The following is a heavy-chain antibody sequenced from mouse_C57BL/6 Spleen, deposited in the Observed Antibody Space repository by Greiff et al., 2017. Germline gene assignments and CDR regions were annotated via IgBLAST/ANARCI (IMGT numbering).Heavy chain of an antibody. J-gene: IGHJ1*03. CDR2: IHPNSGST. CDR1: GYTFTSYW. D-gene: IGHD2-1*01. Sequence: QVQLQQPGAELVKPGASVKLSCKASGYTFTSYWMHWVKQRPGQGLEWIGMIHPNSGSTNYNEKFKSKATLTVDKSSSTAYMQLSSLTSEDSAVYYCARVDGNYVGYFDVWGTGTTVTVSS. CDR3: ARVDGNYVGYFDV. V-gene: IGHV1-64*01.